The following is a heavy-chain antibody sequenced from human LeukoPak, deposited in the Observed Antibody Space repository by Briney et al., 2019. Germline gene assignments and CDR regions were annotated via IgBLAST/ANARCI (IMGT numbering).Heavy chain of an antibody. J-gene: IGHJ6*03. D-gene: IGHD6-13*01. Sequence: ASVKVSCKASGGTFSSYAISWVRQAPGQGLEWMGGIIPIFGTANYAQKFQGRVTITADKSTSTAYMELSSLRSEDTAVYYCARERRSSSWYYYYYMDVWGKGTTVTISS. CDR3: ARERRSSSWYYYYYMDV. CDR1: GGTFSSYA. V-gene: IGHV1-69*06. CDR2: IIPIFGTA.